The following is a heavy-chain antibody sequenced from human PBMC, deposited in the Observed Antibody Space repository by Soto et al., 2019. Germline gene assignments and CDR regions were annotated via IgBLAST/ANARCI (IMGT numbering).Heavy chain of an antibody. CDR2: ISSSERSSST. CDR1: GFSFVRYA. CDR3: PRDGPIRGLLELHVKYSAY. D-gene: IGHD3-3*01. Sequence: EVELLESGGTLVQPGGSLRLSCSASGFSFVRYAMSWVRQTPGKGLERIATISSSERSSSTYYIEAVKGRFTISRDDSNNLCFLEMKNMRTEDTALYYCPRDGPIRGLLELHVKYSAYWGRGAHVAVSS. J-gene: IGHJ4*02. V-gene: IGHV3-23*01.